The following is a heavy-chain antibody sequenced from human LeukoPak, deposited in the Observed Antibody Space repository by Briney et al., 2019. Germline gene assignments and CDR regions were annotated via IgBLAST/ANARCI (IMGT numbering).Heavy chain of an antibody. CDR2: ISDSAVGT. J-gene: IGHJ4*02. V-gene: IGHV3-23*01. Sequence: PGGSLRLSCATSGFTFSNYAMSWVRQAPGKGLEWVSIISDSAVGTYYTDSVKGRSTISRDNSKNTLYLQMNSLRAEDTAIYYCAKDYCSSTSCPRKDWGQGTLVTVSS. CDR1: GFTFSNYA. CDR3: AKDYCSSTSCPRKD. D-gene: IGHD2-2*01.